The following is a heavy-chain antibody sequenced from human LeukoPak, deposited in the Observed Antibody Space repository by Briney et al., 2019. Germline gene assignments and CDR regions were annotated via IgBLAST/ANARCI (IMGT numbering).Heavy chain of an antibody. CDR1: GSSFTSYW. CDR2: IYPGDSDT. Sequence: GGSLQISCQGSGSSFTSYWIGWVRPVPGKGLEWVGIIYPGDSDTRYGPSFQGQVTISADKSISTAYLQWSSLKASDTAMYYCARHWAYSSSPADYWGQGTLVTVSS. V-gene: IGHV5-51*01. J-gene: IGHJ4*02. D-gene: IGHD6-13*01. CDR3: ARHWAYSSSPADY.